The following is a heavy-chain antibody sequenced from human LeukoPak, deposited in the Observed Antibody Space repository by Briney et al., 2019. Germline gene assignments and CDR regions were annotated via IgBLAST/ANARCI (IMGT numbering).Heavy chain of an antibody. Sequence: SVKVSCKASGYIFTTYGISWVRQAPGQALDWMGWVSLFTGNTNYAQKFQGRVTMTTDTSTSTAYMELRSLRSDDTAVYYCARDSYSSPMDVWGQGTTVTVSS. CDR2: VSLFTGNT. V-gene: IGHV1-18*01. CDR3: ARDSYSSPMDV. CDR1: GYIFTTYG. D-gene: IGHD6-13*01. J-gene: IGHJ6*02.